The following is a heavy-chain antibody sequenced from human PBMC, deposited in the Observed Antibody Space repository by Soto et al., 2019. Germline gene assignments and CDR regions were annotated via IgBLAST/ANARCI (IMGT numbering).Heavy chain of an antibody. Sequence: PSETLSLTCAVYGGSFSGYYWSWIRQPPGKGLEWIGEINHSGSTNYNPSLKSRVTISVDTSKNQFSLKLSSVTAAYTAVYYCARLSSSNFDYWGQGTLVTVSS. D-gene: IGHD6-13*01. V-gene: IGHV4-34*01. J-gene: IGHJ4*02. CDR3: ARLSSSNFDY. CDR2: INHSGST. CDR1: GGSFSGYY.